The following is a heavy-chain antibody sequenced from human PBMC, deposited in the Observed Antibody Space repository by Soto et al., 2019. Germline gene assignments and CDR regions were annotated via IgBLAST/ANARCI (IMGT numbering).Heavy chain of an antibody. D-gene: IGHD2-2*01. J-gene: IGHJ4*02. V-gene: IGHV3-30*18. CDR3: AKGYCSSTNCYPNYLDY. CDR2: ISYDGSNK. Sequence: LRLSCAASGFTFSSYGIHWVRQAPGKGLEWVAVISYDGSNKYYAESVKGRFTISRDNSKNTLYLQMNSLRAEDTAVYYCAKGYCSSTNCYPNYLDYWGQGTLVTVSS. CDR1: GFTFSSYG.